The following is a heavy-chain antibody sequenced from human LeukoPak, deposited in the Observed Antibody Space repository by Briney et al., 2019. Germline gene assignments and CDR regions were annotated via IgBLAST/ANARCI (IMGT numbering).Heavy chain of an antibody. CDR2: INHSGST. J-gene: IGHJ4*02. Sequence: SETLSLTCAVHGGSFSGYYWTWIRQPPGKGLEWIGEINHSGSTNYNPSLKSRVTISVGTSKNQFSLKLSSVTAADTAVYYCARGYYYESSLDYWGQGTLVTVSS. CDR1: GGSFSGYY. V-gene: IGHV4-34*01. CDR3: ARGYYYESSLDY. D-gene: IGHD3-22*01.